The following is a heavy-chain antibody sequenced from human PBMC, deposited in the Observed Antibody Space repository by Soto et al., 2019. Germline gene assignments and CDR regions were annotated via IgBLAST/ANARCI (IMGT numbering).Heavy chain of an antibody. D-gene: IGHD3-10*01. Sequence: GGSLRLSCAASGFTFSDYYMSWIRQAPGKGLEWVSYISSSGSTIYYADSVKGRFTISRDNAKNSLYLQMNSLRAEDTAVYYCARAATMVRGAALYYYYYMDVWGKGTTVTVSS. V-gene: IGHV3-11*01. CDR2: ISSSGSTI. CDR3: ARAATMVRGAALYYYYYMDV. J-gene: IGHJ6*03. CDR1: GFTFSDYY.